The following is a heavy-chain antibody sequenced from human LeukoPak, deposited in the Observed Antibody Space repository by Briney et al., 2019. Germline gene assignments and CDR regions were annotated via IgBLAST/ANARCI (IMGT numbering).Heavy chain of an antibody. Sequence: SETLSLTCTVSGGSISSYYWSWIRQPPGTGPEWIGYIYYSGSTNYNPSLKSRVTISVDTSKNQFSLKLSSVTAADTAVYYCARDGTVGYDTDAFDIWGQGTMVTVSS. CDR1: GGSISSYY. J-gene: IGHJ3*02. V-gene: IGHV4-59*12. CDR3: ARDGTVGYDTDAFDI. D-gene: IGHD1-1*01. CDR2: IYYSGST.